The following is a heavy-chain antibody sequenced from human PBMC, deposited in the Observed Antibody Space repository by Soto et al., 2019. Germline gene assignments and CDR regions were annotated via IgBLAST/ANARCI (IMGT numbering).Heavy chain of an antibody. CDR3: ASIAVALGGGMDV. CDR2: IYHSGST. Sequence: QVQLQESGPGLVKPSGTLSLTCAVSGGSISSSNWWSWVRQPPGKGLEWIGEIYHSGSTNYNPSLKRRITISVDKSNNHFSLKLSSVTAADTAVYYCASIAVALGGGMDVWGQGTTVTVSS. CDR1: GGSISSSNW. D-gene: IGHD6-19*01. J-gene: IGHJ6*01. V-gene: IGHV4-4*02.